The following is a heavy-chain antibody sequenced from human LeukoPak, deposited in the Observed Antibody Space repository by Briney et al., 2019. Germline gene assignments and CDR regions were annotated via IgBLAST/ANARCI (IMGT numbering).Heavy chain of an antibody. Sequence: ASVKVSCKASGYTFTDYYMNWVRQAPGQGLEWMGWINPNSGGTNSAQKFQGRVTMTRDTPISTAYMELNRLTSDDTAVYYCAAYSGSYGGSFDYWGQGTLVTVSS. CDR1: GYTFTDYY. CDR2: INPNSGGT. V-gene: IGHV1-2*02. CDR3: AAYSGSYGGSFDY. D-gene: IGHD1-26*01. J-gene: IGHJ4*02.